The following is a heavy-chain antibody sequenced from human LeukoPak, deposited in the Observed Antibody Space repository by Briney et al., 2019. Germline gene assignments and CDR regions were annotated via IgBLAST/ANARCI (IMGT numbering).Heavy chain of an antibody. Sequence: ASVKVSCKASGYTFTSYGISWVRQAPGRGLEWMGWISAYNGNTNYAQKLQGRVTMTTVTSTSTAYMELRSLRSDDTAVCYCARDKGSITMVRGVNYWFDPWGQGTLVTVSS. D-gene: IGHD3-10*01. V-gene: IGHV1-18*01. J-gene: IGHJ5*02. CDR1: GYTFTSYG. CDR3: ARDKGSITMVRGVNYWFDP. CDR2: ISAYNGNT.